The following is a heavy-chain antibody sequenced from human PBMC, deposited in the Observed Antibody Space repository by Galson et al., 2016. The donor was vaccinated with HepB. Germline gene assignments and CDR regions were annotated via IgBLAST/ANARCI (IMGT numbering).Heavy chain of an antibody. CDR3: ARDDYRVFGH. J-gene: IGHJ4*02. CDR2: INVDGSEE. Sequence: SLRLSCAASGFTFSSYWMSWVRQAPRKGLQWVVNINVDGSEEYYVDSVRGRFTISRDNAKNSMYLQMNSLRVEDTAVYYCARDDYRVFGHWGQGTLVTVSS. CDR1: GFTFSSYW. D-gene: IGHD4-11*01. V-gene: IGHV3-7*05.